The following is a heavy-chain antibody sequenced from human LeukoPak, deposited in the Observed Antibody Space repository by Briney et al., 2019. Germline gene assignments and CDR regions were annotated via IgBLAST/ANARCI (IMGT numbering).Heavy chain of an antibody. Sequence: GGSLRLSCAASGFAFSTYWMHWVRQAPGKGPVWVSRISPDGRDTIYADSVKGRFTMSRDNVRNSLYLQMNSLKRDDTALYYCAKDAPPGSIVHWGQGTLVTVSS. CDR1: GFAFSTYW. CDR3: AKDAPPGSIVH. V-gene: IGHV3-74*01. J-gene: IGHJ4*02. CDR2: ISPDGRDT. D-gene: IGHD2-15*01.